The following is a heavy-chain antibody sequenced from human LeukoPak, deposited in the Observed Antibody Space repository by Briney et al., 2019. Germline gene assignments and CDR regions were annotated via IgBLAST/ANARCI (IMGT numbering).Heavy chain of an antibody. CDR3: ARLTTVTTIAFDI. CDR2: ISGSGGST. Sequence: GGSLRLSCAASGFTFSSYAMSWVRQAPGKGLEWVSAISGSGGSTYYADSVKGRFTISRDNSKNTLYLQMNSLRAEDTAVYYCARLTTVTTIAFDIWGQGTMVTVSS. J-gene: IGHJ3*02. V-gene: IGHV3-23*01. D-gene: IGHD4-17*01. CDR1: GFTFSSYA.